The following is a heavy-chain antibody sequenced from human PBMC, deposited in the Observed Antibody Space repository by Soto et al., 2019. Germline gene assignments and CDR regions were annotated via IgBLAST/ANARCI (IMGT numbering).Heavy chain of an antibody. V-gene: IGHV3-33*01. CDR2: IWYDGSNK. CDR1: GFTFSSYG. CDR3: AREPGYCSGGSCGLQSGDDAFDI. J-gene: IGHJ3*02. D-gene: IGHD2-15*01. Sequence: GGSLRLSCAASGFTFSSYGMHWVRQAPGKGLEWVAVIWYDGSNKYYADSVKGRFTISRDNSKNTLYLQMNSLRAEDTAVYYCAREPGYCSGGSCGLQSGDDAFDIWGQGTMVTVSS.